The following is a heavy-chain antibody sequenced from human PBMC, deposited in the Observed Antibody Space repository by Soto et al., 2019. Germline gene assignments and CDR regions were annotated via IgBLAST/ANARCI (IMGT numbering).Heavy chain of an antibody. CDR1: GYTFISYG. D-gene: IGHD5-18*01. J-gene: IGHJ4*02. Sequence: ASVKGSFKAPGYTFISYGISWVRQAPGQGLEWMGWISAYNGNTNYAQKLQGRVTMTTDTSTSTAYMELRSLRSDDTAVYYCARDWSWNNYGYVGYWGQGTLVTVSS. CDR3: ARDWSWNNYGYVGY. V-gene: IGHV1-18*01. CDR2: ISAYNGNT.